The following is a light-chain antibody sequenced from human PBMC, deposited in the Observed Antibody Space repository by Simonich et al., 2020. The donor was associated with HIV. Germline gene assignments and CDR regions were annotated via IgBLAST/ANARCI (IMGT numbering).Light chain of an antibody. V-gene: IGKV3-20*01. CDR2: STS. CDR1: QSVSIRY. CDR3: QQYGSSPT. J-gene: IGKJ1*01. Sequence: EIVLTQSPGTLSLSPGERATLSCRASQSVSIRYFAWYQQKPGQAPRLRIYSTSSRATGIPDRFRGSGSGTDFTLTISRLEPEDFAVYYCQQYGSSPTFGQGTKVEIK.